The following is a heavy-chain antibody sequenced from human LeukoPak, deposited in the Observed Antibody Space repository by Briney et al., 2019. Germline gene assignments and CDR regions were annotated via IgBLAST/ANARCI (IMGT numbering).Heavy chain of an antibody. D-gene: IGHD3-10*01. J-gene: IGHJ6*02. V-gene: IGHV6-1*01. Sequence: SQTLSPTCAISGDSVSSNSAAWNWIRQSPSRGLEWLGRTYYRSKWYNDYAVSVKSRITINPDTSKNQFSLQLNSVTPEDTAVYYCARDVGGFGELSYYYYGMDVWGQGTTATVSS. CDR3: ARDVGGFGELSYYYYGMDV. CDR2: TYYRSKWYN. CDR1: GDSVSSNSAA.